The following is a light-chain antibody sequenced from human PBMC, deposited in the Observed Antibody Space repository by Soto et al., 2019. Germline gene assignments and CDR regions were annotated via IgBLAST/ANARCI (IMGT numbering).Light chain of an antibody. V-gene: IGKV1-5*03. J-gene: IGKJ4*01. CDR2: TAS. Sequence: DIPMTQSPSTLSASVGDRVTITCRASQSISSWLAWYQQKPGKAPNLLIYTASNLKSGVPSRFSGSGSGTEFTLTISSLQPDDFATYYCQEYNSDSGVTFGGGTKVEI. CDR3: QEYNSDSGVT. CDR1: QSISSW.